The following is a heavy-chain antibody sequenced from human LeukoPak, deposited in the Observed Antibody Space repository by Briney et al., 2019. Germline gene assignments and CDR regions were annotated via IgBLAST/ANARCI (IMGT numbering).Heavy chain of an antibody. CDR3: ARGLSGYYFDY. J-gene: IGHJ4*02. Sequence: GGSLRLSCAASGFTFSSYAMSWVRQAPGKGLEWVSGINWNGGSTGYADSVKGRFTISRDNAKNSLYLQMNSLRAEDTALYYCARGLSGYYFDYWGQGTLVTVSS. V-gene: IGHV3-20*04. CDR2: INWNGGST. CDR1: GFTFSSYA. D-gene: IGHD3-9*01.